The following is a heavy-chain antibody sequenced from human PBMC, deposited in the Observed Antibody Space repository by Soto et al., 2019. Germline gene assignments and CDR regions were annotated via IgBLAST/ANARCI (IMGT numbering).Heavy chain of an antibody. CDR2: IYWNDDK. D-gene: IGHD6-13*01. V-gene: IGHV2-5*01. J-gene: IGHJ5*02. CDR1: GFSLSTSGVG. CDR3: AHSIAAAGRLNWFDP. Sequence: QITLKESGPTLVKPTQTLTLTCTFSGFSLSTSGVGVGWIRQPPGKALEWLALIYWNDDKRYSPSPKSRLTITQDTSKNQVVLTMTNMDPVDTATYYCAHSIAAAGRLNWFDPWGQGTLVTVSS.